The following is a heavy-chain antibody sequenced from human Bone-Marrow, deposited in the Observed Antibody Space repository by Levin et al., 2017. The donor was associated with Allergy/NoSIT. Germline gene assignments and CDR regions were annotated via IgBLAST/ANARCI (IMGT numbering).Heavy chain of an antibody. CDR1: GFTFSSYS. Sequence: PGGSLRLSCAASGFTFSSYSMNWVRQAPGKGLEWVSSISSSSSYIYYADSVKGRFTISRDNAKNSLYLQMNSLRAEDTAVYYCARELGLIRAAAGSEFDPWGQGTLVTVSS. D-gene: IGHD6-13*01. J-gene: IGHJ5*02. CDR3: ARELGLIRAAAGSEFDP. V-gene: IGHV3-21*01. CDR2: ISSSSSYI.